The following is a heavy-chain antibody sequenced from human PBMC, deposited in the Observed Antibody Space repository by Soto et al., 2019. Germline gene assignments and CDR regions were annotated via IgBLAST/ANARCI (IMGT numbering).Heavy chain of an antibody. V-gene: IGHV6-1*01. Sequence: PSQTLSLTCAISGDSVSSNSAAWNWIRQSPSRGLEWLGRTYYRSKWYNDYAVSVKSRITINPDTSKNQFSLQLNSVTPEDTAVYYCARSIRILYSSGWYHNDAFDIWGQGTMVTVSS. J-gene: IGHJ3*02. CDR3: ARSIRILYSSGWYHNDAFDI. D-gene: IGHD6-19*01. CDR1: GDSVSSNSAA. CDR2: TYYRSKWYN.